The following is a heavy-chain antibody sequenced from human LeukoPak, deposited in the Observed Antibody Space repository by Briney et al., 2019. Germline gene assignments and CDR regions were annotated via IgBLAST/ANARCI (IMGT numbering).Heavy chain of an antibody. Sequence: SETLSLTCTVSGGSISSYYWSWVRQPPGKGLEWIGYIYYSGSTNYNPSLKSRVTISVDTSKNQFSLKLSSVTAADTAVYYCARARGYSYASDYWGQGTLVTVSS. V-gene: IGHV4-59*01. CDR1: GGSISSYY. D-gene: IGHD5-18*01. CDR3: ARARGYSYASDY. CDR2: IYYSGST. J-gene: IGHJ4*02.